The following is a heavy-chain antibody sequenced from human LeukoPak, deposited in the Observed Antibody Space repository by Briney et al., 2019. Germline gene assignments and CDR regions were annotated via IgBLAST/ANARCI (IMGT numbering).Heavy chain of an antibody. D-gene: IGHD6-13*01. CDR1: GGSFSDYY. V-gene: IGHV4-34*01. Sequence: SETLSLTCAVYGGSFSDYYWSWIRQPPGKGLEWIGDTYDSGSTNYNSSLKSRVTISLDTSKNQFSLKLSSVTAADTAVYYCARQAIAAAGREYFDYWGQGTLVTVSS. CDR3: ARQAIAAAGREYFDY. CDR2: TYDSGST. J-gene: IGHJ4*02.